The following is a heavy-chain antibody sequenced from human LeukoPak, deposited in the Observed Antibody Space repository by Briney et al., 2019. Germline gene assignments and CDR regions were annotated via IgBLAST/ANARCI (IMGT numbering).Heavy chain of an antibody. CDR3: ARDRRDGYSL. CDR1: GFTFSSYA. V-gene: IGHV3-48*04. Sequence: GGSLRLSCAASGFTFSSYAMSWVRQAPGKGLEWVSYISSSGSAMYYADSVKGRFTISRDNAKNSLYLQMNSLRAEDTAVYYCARDRRDGYSLWGQGTLVTVSS. D-gene: IGHD5-24*01. J-gene: IGHJ4*02. CDR2: ISSSGSAM.